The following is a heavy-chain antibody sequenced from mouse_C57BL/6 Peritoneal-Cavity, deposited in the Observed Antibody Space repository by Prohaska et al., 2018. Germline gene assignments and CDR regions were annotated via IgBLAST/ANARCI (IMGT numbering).Heavy chain of an antibody. D-gene: IGHD3-1*01. CDR3: ARDSDWFAY. J-gene: IGHJ3*01. CDR2: IYPNNGGN. Sequence: HGKSLEWIGYIYPNNGGNGYNQKFKGKATLTVDKSSSTAYMELRSLTSEDSAVYYCARDSDWFAYWGQGTLVTVSA. V-gene: IGHV1-34*01.